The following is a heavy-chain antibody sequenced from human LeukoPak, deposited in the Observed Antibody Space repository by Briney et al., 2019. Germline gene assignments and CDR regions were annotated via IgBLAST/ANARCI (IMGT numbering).Heavy chain of an antibody. CDR3: AAMTTVTPGGFDP. V-gene: IGHV3-48*01. D-gene: IGHD4-17*01. Sequence: PGGSLRLSCAASGFTFSSYSMNWVRQAPGKGLEWVSYISSSSSTIYYADSVKGRFTISRDNAKNSLYLQMNSLRAGDTAGYCCAAMTTVTPGGFDPWGQGTLVTVSS. CDR2: ISSSSSTI. J-gene: IGHJ5*02. CDR1: GFTFSSYS.